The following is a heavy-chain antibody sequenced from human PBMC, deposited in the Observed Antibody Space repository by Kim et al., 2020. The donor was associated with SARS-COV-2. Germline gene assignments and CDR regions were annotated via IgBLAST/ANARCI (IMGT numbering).Heavy chain of an antibody. CDR3: ARPVASIAVAGDWYFDL. D-gene: IGHD6-19*01. Sequence: SETLSLTCTVSGGSISSSSYYWGWIRQPPGKGLEWIGSIYYSGSTYYNPSLKSRVTISVDTSKNQFSLKLSSVTAADTAVYYCARPVASIAVAGDWYFDLGGRGTLVTVPS. J-gene: IGHJ2*01. CDR2: IYYSGST. V-gene: IGHV4-39*01. CDR1: GGSISSSSYY.